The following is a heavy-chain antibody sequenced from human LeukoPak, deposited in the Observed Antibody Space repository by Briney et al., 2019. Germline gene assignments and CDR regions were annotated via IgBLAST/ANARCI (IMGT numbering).Heavy chain of an antibody. D-gene: IGHD6-19*01. Sequence: GGSLRLSCAGSGVTFSRYNMNWFRQAPGKGLERVSSISSSSRHIFYADSVRGRFTISRDNAKNSLFLQMNSLRAEDTAVYYCARDAQWLVPEGYYYYMDVWGKGTTVTVSS. CDR1: GVTFSRYN. V-gene: IGHV3-21*01. CDR3: ARDAQWLVPEGYYYYMDV. J-gene: IGHJ6*03. CDR2: ISSSSRHI.